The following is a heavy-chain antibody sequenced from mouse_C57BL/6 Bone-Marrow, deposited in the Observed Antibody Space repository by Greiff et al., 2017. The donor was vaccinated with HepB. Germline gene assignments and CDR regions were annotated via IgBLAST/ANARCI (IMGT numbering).Heavy chain of an antibody. V-gene: IGHV1-76*01. CDR2: IYPGSGNT. Sequence: VQLQQSGAELVRPGASVKLSCKASGYTFTDYYINWVKQRPGQGLEWIARIYPGSGNTYYNEKFKGKATLTAEKSSSTAYMQLSSLTSEDSAVYFCALWSRAYWGQGTLVTVSA. CDR3: ALWSRAY. J-gene: IGHJ3*01. CDR1: GYTFTDYY. D-gene: IGHD1-1*02.